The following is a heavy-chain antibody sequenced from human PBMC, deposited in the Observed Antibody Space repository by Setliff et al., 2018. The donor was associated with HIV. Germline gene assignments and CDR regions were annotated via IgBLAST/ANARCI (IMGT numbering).Heavy chain of an antibody. V-gene: IGHV1-69*10. CDR3: ARGTDFWSGSSNFDY. CDR2: ITPIFGDST. Sequence: GASVKVSCKASGGTFSSYTISWVRQAPGQGLEWMGGITPIFGDSTIYAQKFQGRVTMTRDTSTSTVYMELSSLRSDDTAIYFCARGTDFWSGSSNFDYWGQGTQVTVSS. D-gene: IGHD3-3*01. CDR1: GGTFSSYT. J-gene: IGHJ4*02.